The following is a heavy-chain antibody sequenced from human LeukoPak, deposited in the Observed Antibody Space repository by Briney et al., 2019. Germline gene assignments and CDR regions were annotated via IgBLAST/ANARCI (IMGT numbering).Heavy chain of an antibody. D-gene: IGHD3-16*01. Sequence: GGSLRLSCAASGFSFSIYFMNWVCQAPGKGLEWVSSISRTSEYIHYADSVRGRFAISRDNAKNSVYLQMNSLRAEDTAVYFSAGGGDFDYWGQGILVTVSA. V-gene: IGHV3-21*01. J-gene: IGHJ4*02. CDR1: GFSFSIYF. CDR3: AGGGDFDY. CDR2: ISRTSEYI.